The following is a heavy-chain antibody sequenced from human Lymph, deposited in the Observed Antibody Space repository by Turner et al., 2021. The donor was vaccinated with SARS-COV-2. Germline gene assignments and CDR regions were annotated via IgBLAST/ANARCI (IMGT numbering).Heavy chain of an antibody. V-gene: IGHV3-23*01. D-gene: IGHD5-18*01. J-gene: IGHJ4*02. CDR2: ISGSDVST. Sequence: EVQLLESGGGLVQPGGSLRLSCAASGFTFSSYGMSWVRQAPGKGLKCVSAISGSDVSTYHADSVKGRFTISSDNPNNTLYLQMNSMRDEDTAVYYCAKGVAGRWLQPNSFDYWGQGTLVTVSS. CDR3: AKGVAGRWLQPNSFDY. CDR1: GFTFSSYG.